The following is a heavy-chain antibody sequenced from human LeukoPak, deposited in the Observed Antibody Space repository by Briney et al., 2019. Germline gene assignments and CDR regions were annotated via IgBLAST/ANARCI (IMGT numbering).Heavy chain of an antibody. J-gene: IGHJ4*02. CDR3: ASHGGHTYFDY. CDR2: ISTAGTYR. D-gene: IGHD3-16*01. Sequence: GGSLRLSCAASGFTFSEYSDYYMSWIRQAPGKGLECVSYISTAGTYRIYADSVKCRFTISRDNAKNLLYLQMNSLRAEDTAVYYCASHGGHTYFDYWGQGTLVTVSS. CDR1: GFTFSEYSDYY. V-gene: IGHV3-11*06.